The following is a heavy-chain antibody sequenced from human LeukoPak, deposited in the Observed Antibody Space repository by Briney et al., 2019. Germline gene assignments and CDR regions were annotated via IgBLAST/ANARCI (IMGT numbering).Heavy chain of an antibody. CDR3: FDR. J-gene: IGHJ5*02. CDR2: IYRSGSS. V-gene: IGHV4-4*02. CDR1: GGSISSNSW. Sequence: SGTLSLTCAVSGGSISSNSWWSCVRQPPGKGLEWIGEIYRSGSSKYNPSLKSRVIISVDKSKIPFSLKLNSVTAADTAFYYTFDRWGQGTLVTVSS.